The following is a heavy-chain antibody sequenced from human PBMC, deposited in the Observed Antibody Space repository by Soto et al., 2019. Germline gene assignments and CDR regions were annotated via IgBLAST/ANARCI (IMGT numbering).Heavy chain of an antibody. Sequence: ETLYLSCDVSGGTFTANYWAWVRHPPGKGLEWIGEVFHNGNTNYNPSLKSRVTVSADTSKNQFSLRLPSVTAADTAVYFCAGARWEFWGQGTPVTVAS. J-gene: IGHJ4*02. CDR2: VFHNGNT. D-gene: IGHD1-26*01. CDR3: AGARWEF. V-gene: IGHV4-34*08. CDR1: GGTFTANY.